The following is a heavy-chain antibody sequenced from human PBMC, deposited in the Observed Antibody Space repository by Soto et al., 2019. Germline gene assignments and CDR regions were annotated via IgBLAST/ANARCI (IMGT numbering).Heavy chain of an antibody. CDR2: IIPIFGTA. D-gene: IGHD4-17*01. CDR3: ARVLSTVTTYGLYYYGMDV. J-gene: IGHJ6*02. V-gene: IGHV1-69*13. CDR1: GGTFSSYA. Sequence: VKVYCKASGGTFSSYAISWVRQAPGQGLEWMGGIIPIFGTANYAQKFQGRVTITADESTSTAYMELSSLRSEDTAVYYCARVLSTVTTYGLYYYGMDVWGQGTTVTVSS.